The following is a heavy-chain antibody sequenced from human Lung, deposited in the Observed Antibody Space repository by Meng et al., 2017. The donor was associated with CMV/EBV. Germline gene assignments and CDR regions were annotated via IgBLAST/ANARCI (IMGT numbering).Heavy chain of an antibody. CDR1: GYTFTGYY. J-gene: IGHJ6*02. CDR3: ARDGSDYGDYGGVYYYGMDV. V-gene: IGHV1-2*02. Sequence: ASVXVSCKASGYTFTGYYMHWVRQAPGQGLEWMGWINPNSGGTNYAQKFQGRVTMTRDTSISTAYMELSRLRSDDTAVYYCARDGSDYGDYGGVYYYGMDVWXQGTTVTVSS. D-gene: IGHD4-17*01. CDR2: INPNSGGT.